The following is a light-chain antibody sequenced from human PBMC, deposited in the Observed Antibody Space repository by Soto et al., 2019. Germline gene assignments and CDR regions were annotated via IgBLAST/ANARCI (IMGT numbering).Light chain of an antibody. CDR1: QSISSW. CDR2: KAS. J-gene: IGKJ1*01. Sequence: DIQMTQSPSTLSSSVGDRVTLTCRASQSISSWLAWYQQRPGKAPKLLIHKASNLESGVPSRLSGSGSGTEFTLTISSMQPDDYATYYCQQYNRYSTFGQGTKVDIK. V-gene: IGKV1-5*03. CDR3: QQYNRYST.